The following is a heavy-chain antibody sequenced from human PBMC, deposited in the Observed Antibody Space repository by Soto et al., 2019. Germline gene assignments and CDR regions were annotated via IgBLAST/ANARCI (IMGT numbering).Heavy chain of an antibody. CDR1: GGSISSGGYY. CDR3: ARDREVTAGYYYYGMDV. V-gene: IGHV4-31*03. D-gene: IGHD2-21*02. Sequence: SETLSLTCTVSGGSISSGGYYWSWIRQHPGKGLEWIGYIYYSGSTYYNPSLKSRVTISVDTSKNQFSLKLSSVTAADTAVYYCARDREVTAGYYYYGMDVWGQGTTVTV. CDR2: IYYSGST. J-gene: IGHJ6*02.